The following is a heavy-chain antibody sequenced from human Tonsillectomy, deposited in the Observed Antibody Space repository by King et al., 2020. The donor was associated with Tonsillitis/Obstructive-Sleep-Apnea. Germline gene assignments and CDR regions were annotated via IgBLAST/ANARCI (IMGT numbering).Heavy chain of an antibody. J-gene: IGHJ4*02. CDR3: GVIAAVDY. D-gene: IGHD6-13*01. CDR1: GFTFSSYA. V-gene: IGHV3-30*01. Sequence: VQLVESGGGVVQPGRSLRLSCAASGFTFSSYAMHWVRQAPGKGLEWVAVISYDGSNKYYADSVKGRFTISRDNSKNTLYLQINSLRAEDTAVYYCGVIAAVDYWGQGTLVTVSS. CDR2: ISYDGSNK.